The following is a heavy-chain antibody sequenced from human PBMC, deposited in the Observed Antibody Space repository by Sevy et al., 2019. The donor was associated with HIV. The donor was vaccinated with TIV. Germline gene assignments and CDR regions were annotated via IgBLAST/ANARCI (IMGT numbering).Heavy chain of an antibody. J-gene: IGHJ3*02. Sequence: GGSLRLSCAASGFTFSDYYMSWIRQAPGKGPEWVSYISSSGSTIYYADSVKGRFTISRDNAKNSLYLQMNSLRAEDTAVYYCAREGKAAIYGPDAFDIWGQGTMVTVSS. V-gene: IGHV3-11*01. CDR3: AREGKAAIYGPDAFDI. CDR2: ISSSGSTI. CDR1: GFTFSDYY. D-gene: IGHD2-2*01.